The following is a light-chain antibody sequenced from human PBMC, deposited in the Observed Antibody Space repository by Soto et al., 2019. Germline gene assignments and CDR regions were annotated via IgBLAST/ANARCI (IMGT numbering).Light chain of an antibody. Sequence: IQMTQSPSTLSASVGDRVPITCRASQSISSWLAWYQQKPGKAPKLLIYDASYLERGVPSRFSGSGSGTEFPLTISSLQPDDLATYYCQQYNSFWTFGQGTKVEI. V-gene: IGKV1-5*01. CDR1: QSISSW. J-gene: IGKJ1*01. CDR2: DAS. CDR3: QQYNSFWT.